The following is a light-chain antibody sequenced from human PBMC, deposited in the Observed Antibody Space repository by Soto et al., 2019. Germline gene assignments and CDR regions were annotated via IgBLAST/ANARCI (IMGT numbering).Light chain of an antibody. CDR1: QTISSW. CDR3: QHYNSYSEA. J-gene: IGKJ1*01. Sequence: DIQLTQSPSTLSGSLGERVTITCRASQTISSWLAWYQQKPGKAPKLLIYKASTLKSGVPSRFSGSGSGTEFTLTISSLQPDDFATYYCQHYNSYSEAFGQRTNVDI. CDR2: KAS. V-gene: IGKV1-5*03.